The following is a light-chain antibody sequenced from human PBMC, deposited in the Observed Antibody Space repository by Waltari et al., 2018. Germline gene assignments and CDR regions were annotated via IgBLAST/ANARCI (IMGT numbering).Light chain of an antibody. CDR3: TSYITTRGDWV. CDR2: EVR. Sequence: QSALTQPASVSGSPGQSITISCTGTSSYVGGYNLVPWHQQHPGKAPKLIIYEVRNRPSGVSNRFSGSKSGNTASLTISGLQAEDEADYYCTSYITTRGDWVFGGGTKLTVL. CDR1: SSYVGGYNL. J-gene: IGLJ3*02. V-gene: IGLV2-14*01.